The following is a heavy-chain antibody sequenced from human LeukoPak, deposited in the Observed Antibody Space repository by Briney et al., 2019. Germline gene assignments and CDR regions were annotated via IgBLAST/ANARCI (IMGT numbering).Heavy chain of an antibody. D-gene: IGHD3-10*01. Sequence: KPSETLSLTCAVYGGSFSGYYWSWIRQPPGKGLEWIGEINQSGSSDYNPSLKSRVTMSVDTSKNQFSLKLSSVTAADTAVYYCARGELLWFGEDWFQHRGQGTLVTVSS. CDR2: INQSGSS. CDR3: ARGELLWFGEDWFQH. V-gene: IGHV4-34*01. CDR1: GGSFSGYY. J-gene: IGHJ1*01.